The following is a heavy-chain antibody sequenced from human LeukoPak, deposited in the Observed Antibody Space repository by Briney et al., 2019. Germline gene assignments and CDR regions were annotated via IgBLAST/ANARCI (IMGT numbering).Heavy chain of an antibody. V-gene: IGHV3-21*01. J-gene: IGHJ4*02. CDR1: GFTFSSYS. D-gene: IGHD1-1*01. CDR2: ISSSSSYI. Sequence: PGGSLRLSCAASGFTFSSYSMNWVRQAPGKGLEWVSSISSSSSYIYYADSVKGRFTISRDNAMNSLYLQMNSLRGEDTAVYYCARDTGTGTTTLNCWGQGTLVTVSS. CDR3: ARDTGTGTTTLNC.